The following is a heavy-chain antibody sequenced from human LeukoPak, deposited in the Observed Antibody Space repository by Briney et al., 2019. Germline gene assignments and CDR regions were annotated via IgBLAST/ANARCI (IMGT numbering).Heavy chain of an antibody. CDR3: ARGIAAAGTLWFDP. V-gene: IGHV4-39*07. CDR1: GGSISSSSYY. D-gene: IGHD6-13*01. Sequence: SETLSLTCTVSGGSISSSSYYWGWIRQPPGKGLEWIGSIYYSGSTYYNPSLKSRVTISVDTSKNQFSLKLSSVTAADTAVYYCARGIAAAGTLWFDPWGQGTLATVSS. J-gene: IGHJ5*02. CDR2: IYYSGST.